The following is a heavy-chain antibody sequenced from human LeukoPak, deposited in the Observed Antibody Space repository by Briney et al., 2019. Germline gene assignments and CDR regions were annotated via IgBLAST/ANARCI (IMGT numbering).Heavy chain of an antibody. Sequence: GGSLRLSCAASGFIFSSYWMHWVRHAPGKGLVWVSRINSDGSSTSYADSVKGRFTISRDNAKNTLYLQMNSLRAEDTAVYYCARRVVVPAAPYYFDYWGQGTLVTVSS. V-gene: IGHV3-74*01. CDR2: INSDGSST. CDR3: ARRVVVPAAPYYFDY. D-gene: IGHD2-2*01. J-gene: IGHJ4*02. CDR1: GFIFSSYW.